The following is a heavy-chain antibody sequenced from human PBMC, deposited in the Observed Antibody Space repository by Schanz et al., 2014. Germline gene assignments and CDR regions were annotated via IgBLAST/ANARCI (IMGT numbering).Heavy chain of an antibody. Sequence: QVQLVQSGAEVKKPGASVKVSCKASGYTFTSHGISWVRQAPGQGLEWMGRITAYNGDTNYAQKQQGRVTMTTDTSTSTAFLDLRSRRADDTAVYYCARDGVDAAAGGNYWGQGTLVTVSA. CDR2: ITAYNGDT. CDR1: GYTFTSHG. J-gene: IGHJ4*02. V-gene: IGHV1-18*01. CDR3: ARDGVDAAAGGNY. D-gene: IGHD6-13*01.